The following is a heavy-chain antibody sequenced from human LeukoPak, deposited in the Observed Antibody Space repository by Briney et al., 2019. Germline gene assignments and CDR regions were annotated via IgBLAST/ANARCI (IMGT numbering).Heavy chain of an antibody. CDR1: GGSIPISTYY. V-gene: IGHV4-61*01. CDR3: ARDSSGYCDY. Sequence: SETLSLTCTVSGGSIPISTYYWSWIRQPPGKGLEWIGYIYYSGSTNYNPSLKSRVTISVDTSKNQFSLKLSSVTAADTAVYYCARDSSGYCDYWGQGTLVTVSS. CDR2: IYYSGST. J-gene: IGHJ4*02. D-gene: IGHD3-22*01.